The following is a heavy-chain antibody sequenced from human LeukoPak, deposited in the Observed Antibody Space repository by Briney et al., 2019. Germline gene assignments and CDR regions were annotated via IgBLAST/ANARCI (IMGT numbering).Heavy chain of an antibody. D-gene: IGHD3-3*01. J-gene: IGHJ3*02. CDR1: GGTFSSYA. CDR2: IIPILGTA. CDR3: ARRITIFGASPGYAFDI. V-gene: IGHV1-69*13. Sequence: SVKVSCKASGGTFSSYAISWVRQAPGQGLEWMGGIIPILGTANYAQKFQGRVTITADESTSTAYMELSSLRSEDTAVYYCARRITIFGASPGYAFDIWGQGTMVTVSS.